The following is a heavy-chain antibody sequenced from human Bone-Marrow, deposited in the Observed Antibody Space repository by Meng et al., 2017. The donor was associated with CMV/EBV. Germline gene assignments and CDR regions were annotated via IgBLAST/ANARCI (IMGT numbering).Heavy chain of an antibody. CDR2: INPNSGGT. CDR3: ARESPLIDYFDY. D-gene: IGHD2-15*01. V-gene: IGHV1-2*02. J-gene: IGHJ4*02. Sequence: ASVHVSCKASGYTFTSYGISWVRQAPGQGLEWMGWINPNSGGTNYAQKFQGRVTMTRDTSISTAYMELSRLRSDDTAVYYCARESPLIDYFDYWGQGTLVTVSS. CDR1: GYTFTSYG.